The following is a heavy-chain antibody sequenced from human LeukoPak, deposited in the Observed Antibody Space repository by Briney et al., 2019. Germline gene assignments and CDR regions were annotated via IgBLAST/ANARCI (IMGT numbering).Heavy chain of an antibody. V-gene: IGHV1-69*13. CDR3: ARDPLRGSPLGYGMDV. CDR2: IIPIFGTA. Sequence: SVKVSCKASGYTFTGYYMHWVRQAPGQGLEWMGGIIPIFGTANYAQKFQGRVTITADESTSTAYMELSSLRSEDTAVYYCARDPLRGSPLGYGMDVWGQGTTVTVSS. J-gene: IGHJ6*02. D-gene: IGHD4-23*01. CDR1: GYTFTGYY.